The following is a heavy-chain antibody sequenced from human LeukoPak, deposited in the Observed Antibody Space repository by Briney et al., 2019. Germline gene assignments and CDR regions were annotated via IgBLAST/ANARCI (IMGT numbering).Heavy chain of an antibody. CDR1: GASFSYDY. CDR3: AKGVWAPRFDS. D-gene: IGHD7-27*01. J-gene: IGHJ5*01. V-gene: IGHV4-34*01. CDR2: INHSGTI. Sequence: PSETLSLTCAVYGASFSYDYWSWLRQAPGKGLEWIGEINHSGTITYNPSLKSRVTISAEKSKSQFSLRLTSVTAADTAVYYCAKGVWAPRFDSWGQGTLVTVSS.